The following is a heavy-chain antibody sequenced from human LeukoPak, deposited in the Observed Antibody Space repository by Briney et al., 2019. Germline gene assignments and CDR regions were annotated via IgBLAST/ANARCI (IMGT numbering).Heavy chain of an antibody. Sequence: ASVKVSCKASGYTFTGYYMHWVRQAPGQGLEWMGWINPNSGGTNYAQKFQGRVTMTRDTSISTAYMELSSLRSEDTAVYYCARDAHYYGSGSYLDYFDYWGQGTLVTVSS. J-gene: IGHJ4*02. V-gene: IGHV1-2*02. CDR2: INPNSGGT. CDR3: ARDAHYYGSGSYLDYFDY. CDR1: GYTFTGYY. D-gene: IGHD3-10*01.